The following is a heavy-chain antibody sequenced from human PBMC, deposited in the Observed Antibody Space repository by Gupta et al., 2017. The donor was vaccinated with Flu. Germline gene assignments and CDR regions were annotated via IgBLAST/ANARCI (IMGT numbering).Heavy chain of an antibody. CDR1: GFTFSSYG. CDR3: ARGAYYDSSGPFDY. J-gene: IGHJ4*02. CDR2: IWYDGSNK. V-gene: IGHV3-33*01. Sequence: SCAASGFTFSSYGMHWVRQAPGKGLEWVAVIWYDGSNKYYADSVKGRFTISRDNSKNTLYLQMNSLRAEDTAVYYCARGAYYDSSGPFDYWGQGTLVTVSS. D-gene: IGHD3-22*01.